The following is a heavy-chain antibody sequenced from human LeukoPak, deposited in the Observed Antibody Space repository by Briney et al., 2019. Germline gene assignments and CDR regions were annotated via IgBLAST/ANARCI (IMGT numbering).Heavy chain of an antibody. D-gene: IGHD6-6*01. CDR1: GGSISSSNW. Sequence: PSETLSLTCAVSGGSISSSNWWSWVRQPPGKGLEWIGEIYHSGSTNYNPSLKSRVTISVDKSKNQFSLKLSSVTAADTAVYYCARGVPSSIAARHLDYWGQGPLVTVPS. CDR2: IYHSGST. CDR3: ARGVPSSIAARHLDY. V-gene: IGHV4-4*02. J-gene: IGHJ4*02.